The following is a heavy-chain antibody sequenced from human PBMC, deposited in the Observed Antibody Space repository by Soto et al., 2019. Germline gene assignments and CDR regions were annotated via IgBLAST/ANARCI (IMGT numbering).Heavy chain of an antibody. J-gene: IGHJ3*01. Sequence: GGSLRLSCAASGFTFNTYAMSWVRQAPGKGLEWVSGISGGGGSIHYVDSVKGRFTISRDNSKNTLYLQMNSLRGEDTAVYYCAKGKSSNYVSHAFDVWGQGTMVTVSS. V-gene: IGHV3-23*01. CDR2: ISGGGGSI. CDR3: AKGKSSNYVSHAFDV. CDR1: GFTFNTYA. D-gene: IGHD3-10*02.